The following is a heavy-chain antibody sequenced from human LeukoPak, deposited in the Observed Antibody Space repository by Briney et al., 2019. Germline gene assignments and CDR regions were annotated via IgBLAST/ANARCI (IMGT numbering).Heavy chain of an antibody. J-gene: IGHJ5*02. CDR1: GGSISSSSYY. CDR3: ARDLPEYDFWSGYYPNWFDP. Sequence: SETLSLTCTVSGGSISSSSYYWGWIRQPPGKGLEWIGSIYYSGSTYYNPSLKSRVTISVDTSKNQFSLKLSSVTAADTAVYYCARDLPEYDFWSGYYPNWFDPWGQGTLVTVSS. D-gene: IGHD3-3*01. CDR2: IYYSGST. V-gene: IGHV4-39*07.